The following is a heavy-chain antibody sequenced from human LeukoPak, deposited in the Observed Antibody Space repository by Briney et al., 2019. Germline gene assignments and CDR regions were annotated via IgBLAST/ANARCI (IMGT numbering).Heavy chain of an antibody. D-gene: IGHD2-15*01. Sequence: GGSLGLSCAASGFTFSSYSMNWVRQAPGKGLEWVSSISSSSSYIYYADSVKGRFTISRDNAKNSLYLQMNSLRAEDTAVYYCARYCSGGSCYLANDYWGQGTLVTVPS. V-gene: IGHV3-21*01. CDR1: GFTFSSYS. J-gene: IGHJ4*02. CDR2: ISSSSSYI. CDR3: ARYCSGGSCYLANDY.